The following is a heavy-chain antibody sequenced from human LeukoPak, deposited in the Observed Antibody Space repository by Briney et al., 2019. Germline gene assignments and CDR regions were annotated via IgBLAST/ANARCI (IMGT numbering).Heavy chain of an antibody. Sequence: GASVKVSCQASGYTFTRYDINWVRQATGQGLEWMGWMNPNSGNTDYAQKFQGRVTITRNTSIGTAYMELSSRRSEDTAVYYCARDLLYSSGWYSWFDPWGQGTLVTVSS. J-gene: IGHJ5*02. D-gene: IGHD6-19*01. V-gene: IGHV1-8*01. CDR3: ARDLLYSSGWYSWFDP. CDR1: GYTFTRYD. CDR2: MNPNSGNT.